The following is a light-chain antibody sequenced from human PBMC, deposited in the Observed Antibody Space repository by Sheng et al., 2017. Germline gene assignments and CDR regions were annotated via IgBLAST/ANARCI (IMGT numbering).Light chain of an antibody. J-gene: IGLJ3*02. CDR2: DVS. V-gene: IGLV2-14*01. CDR1: SSDVGGYNY. CDR3: SSYTSSSTWV. Sequence: QSALTQPRSVSGSPGQSVTISCTGTSSDVGGYNYVSWYQQNPGKAPKLMIYDVSIRPSGVSNRFSGSKSGNTASLTISGLQAEDEADYYCSSYTSSSTWVFGRGTKLTVL.